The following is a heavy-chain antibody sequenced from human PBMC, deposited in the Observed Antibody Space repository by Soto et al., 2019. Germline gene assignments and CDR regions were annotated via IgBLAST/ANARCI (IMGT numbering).Heavy chain of an antibody. J-gene: IGHJ5*02. D-gene: IGHD3-10*01. V-gene: IGHV1-69*13. Sequence: SVKVSCKASGGTFSSYAISWVRQAPGQGLEWMGGIIPIFGTANYAQKFQGRVTITADESTSTAYMELSSLRSEDTAVYYCARDQRELFYNNWFDPWGQGTLVTVS. CDR1: GGTFSSYA. CDR3: ARDQRELFYNNWFDP. CDR2: IIPIFGTA.